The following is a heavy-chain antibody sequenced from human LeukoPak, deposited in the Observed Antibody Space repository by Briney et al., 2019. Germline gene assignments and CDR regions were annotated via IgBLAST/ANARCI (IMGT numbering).Heavy chain of an antibody. V-gene: IGHV3-23*01. CDR2: ISGGGGST. CDR3: AKGGKWDVTPFDY. CDR1: GFTFTSYS. D-gene: IGHD1-26*01. Sequence: QPGGSLRLSCAASGFTFTSYSMNWVRQAPGKGLEWVSTISGGGGSTYYADSVKGRFTISRDNSKNTLYLQVNGLRAEDTAVYYCAKGGKWDVTPFDYWGQGTLVTVSS. J-gene: IGHJ4*02.